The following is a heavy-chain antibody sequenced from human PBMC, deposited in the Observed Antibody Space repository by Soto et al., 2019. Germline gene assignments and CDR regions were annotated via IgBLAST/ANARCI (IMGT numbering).Heavy chain of an antibody. D-gene: IGHD4-17*01. CDR3: AGLTVTDTPGYFDY. V-gene: IGHV3-30*01. Sequence: QVRLVESGGKIVQPGRSLRLSCAASGFTFSRYAMHWVRQAPGKGLEWVATISKDGRSDYCLESVKGRFTISRDNSENTVYLQMDSLRLEDTGVYYCAGLTVTDTPGYFDYWGQGTLVTVSS. CDR1: GFTFSRYA. J-gene: IGHJ4*02. CDR2: ISKDGRSD.